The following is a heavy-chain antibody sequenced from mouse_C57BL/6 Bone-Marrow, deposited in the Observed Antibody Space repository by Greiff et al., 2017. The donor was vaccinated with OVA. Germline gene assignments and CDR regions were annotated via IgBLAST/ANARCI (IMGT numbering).Heavy chain of an antibody. CDR2: IDPETGGT. CDR1: GYTFTDYE. V-gene: IGHV1-15*01. J-gene: IGHJ4*01. Sequence: QVQLKQSGAELVRPGASVTLSCKASGYTFTDYEMHWVKQTPVHGLEWIGAIDPETGGTAYNQKFKGKAILTADKSSSTAYMELRSLTSEDSAVDYCREDYYAMDYWGQGTSVTVSS. CDR3: REDYYAMDY.